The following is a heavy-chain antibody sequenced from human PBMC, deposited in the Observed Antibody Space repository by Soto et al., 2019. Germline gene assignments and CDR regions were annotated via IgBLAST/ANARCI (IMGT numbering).Heavy chain of an antibody. J-gene: IGHJ5*02. CDR2: ISTYNGNT. CDR1: GYTFISYG. D-gene: IGHD3-10*01. Sequence: QVQLVQSGVEVKKPGASVRVSCKASGYTFISYGISWLRQAPGQGPEWMGWISTYNGNTNYAQKVQGRVTMTTDTSPNPAYMGLRRLGSGDTAVYYCARDGARDWRTRGNWFDPWGPGTLVTVSS. V-gene: IGHV1-18*01. CDR3: ARDGARDWRTRGNWFDP.